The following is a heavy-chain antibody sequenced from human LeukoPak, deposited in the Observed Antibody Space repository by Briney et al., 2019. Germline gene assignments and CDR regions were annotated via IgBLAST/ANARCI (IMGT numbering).Heavy chain of an antibody. V-gene: IGHV3-23*01. CDR3: ARRTDSWSNNFNS. CDR1: GFTFRIYA. D-gene: IGHD3-3*01. Sequence: GGSLRLSCATSGFTFRIYAMTWVRQAPGKGIEWVLAISGSGGGTYYTDSVKGRFTISRDNPNNILFLQMNSLAVDDSAVYFCARRTDSWSNNFNSWGQGTLVTVSS. J-gene: IGHJ4*02. CDR2: ISGSGGGT.